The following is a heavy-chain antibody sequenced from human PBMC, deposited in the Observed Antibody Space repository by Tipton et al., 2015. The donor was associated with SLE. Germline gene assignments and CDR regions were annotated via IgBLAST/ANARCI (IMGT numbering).Heavy chain of an antibody. CDR2: IYSSGST. V-gene: IGHV4-4*09. J-gene: IGHJ4*02. Sequence: GLVKPSETLSLTCTVSGGSINSHYWSWIRQSPGKGLEWIGYIYSSGSTNYNPSLKSRVAISVDTSKNQFSLKLSSMTAADTAVYYCARGGGLSPFDYWGQGTLVTVSS. CDR3: ARGGGLSPFDY. CDR1: GGSINSHY. D-gene: IGHD1-26*01.